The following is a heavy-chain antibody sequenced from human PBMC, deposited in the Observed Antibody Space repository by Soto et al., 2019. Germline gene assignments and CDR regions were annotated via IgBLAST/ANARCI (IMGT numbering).Heavy chain of an antibody. J-gene: IGHJ4*02. CDR1: GGSISSYY. D-gene: IGHD3-16*01. CDR2: IYYSGST. V-gene: IGHV4-59*08. CDR3: ARLWVWAVDY. Sequence: QVQLQESGPGLVKPSETLSLTCTVSGGSISSYYWSWIRQPPGKGLEWIGYIYYSGSTNYNPSLKSRVTISVDTSKNQFSLMLSSGTAAETALYCCARLWVWAVDYWGQGTLVTVSS.